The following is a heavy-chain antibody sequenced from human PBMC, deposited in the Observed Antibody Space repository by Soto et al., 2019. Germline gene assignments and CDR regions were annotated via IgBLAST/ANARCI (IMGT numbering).Heavy chain of an antibody. CDR3: TTDPVTMIVVVPSSG. CDR1: GFNFSNYG. J-gene: IGHJ4*02. V-gene: IGHV3-15*07. Sequence: PGGSLRLSCAASGFNFSNYGMHWVRQAPGKGLEWVGRIKSKTDGGTTDYAAPVKGRFTISRDDSKNTLYLQMNSLKTEDTAVYHCTTDPVTMIVVVPSSGWGQGTLVTVSS. CDR2: IKSKTDGGTT. D-gene: IGHD3-22*01.